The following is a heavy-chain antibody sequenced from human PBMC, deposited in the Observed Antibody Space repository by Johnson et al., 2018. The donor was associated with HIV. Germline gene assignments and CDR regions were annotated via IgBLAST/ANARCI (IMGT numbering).Heavy chain of an antibody. V-gene: IGHV3-30-3*01. D-gene: IGHD2-15*01. CDR1: GFTFRSYA. J-gene: IGHJ3*02. CDR3: ARDFSSRLGGSRNAFDI. Sequence: QVQVVESGGGVVQPGRSLRLSCAASGFTFRSYAINWVRQAPGKGLEWVAVISYDGSNKYYADSVKGRFTISRDNSKNTLYLQMNSLRAEDTAVYYCARDFSSRLGGSRNAFDIWGQGTMVTVSS. CDR2: ISYDGSNK.